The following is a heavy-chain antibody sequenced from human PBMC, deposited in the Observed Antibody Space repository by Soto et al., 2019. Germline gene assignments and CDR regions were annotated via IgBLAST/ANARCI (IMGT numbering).Heavy chain of an antibody. Sequence: SETLSLTCAVSGGSISSGGYSWSWIRQPPGKGLELIGYIYHSASTYYNPSLKSRVTISVDRSKNQLSLKLSSVTAADTAVYYCARVWGGAFDIWGQGTMVTVSS. V-gene: IGHV4-30-2*01. CDR3: ARVWGGAFDI. J-gene: IGHJ3*02. CDR1: GGSISSGGYS. CDR2: IYHSAST. D-gene: IGHD3-10*01.